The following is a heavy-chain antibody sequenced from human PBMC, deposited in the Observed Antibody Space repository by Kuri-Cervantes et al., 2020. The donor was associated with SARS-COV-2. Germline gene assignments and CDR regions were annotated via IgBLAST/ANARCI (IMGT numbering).Heavy chain of an antibody. CDR3: AREGIAVAGHYYGMDV. J-gene: IGHJ6*02. D-gene: IGHD6-19*01. Sequence: SQTLPLTCAVSGGSISSGGYSWSWIRQPPGKGLEWIGYIYHSGSTYFNPSLKSRVTLSVDKSKNQFSLKLSSVTAADTAVYYCAREGIAVAGHYYGMDVWGQGTTVTVSS. V-gene: IGHV4-30-2*01. CDR1: GGSISSGGYS. CDR2: IYHSGST.